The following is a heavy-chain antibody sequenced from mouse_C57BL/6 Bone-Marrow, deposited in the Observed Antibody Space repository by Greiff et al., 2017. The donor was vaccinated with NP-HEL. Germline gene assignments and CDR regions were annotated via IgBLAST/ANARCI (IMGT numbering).Heavy chain of an antibody. Sequence: QVQLKESGPGLVQPSQSLSITCTVSGFSLTSYGVHWVRQSPGKGLEWLGVIWRGGSTDYNAAFMSRLSITKDNSKSQVFFKMNSLQADDTAIYYCAKRDGNYPHWYFDVWGTGTTVTVSS. CDR1: GFSLTSYG. J-gene: IGHJ1*03. D-gene: IGHD2-1*01. CDR2: IWRGGST. CDR3: AKRDGNYPHWYFDV. V-gene: IGHV2-5*01.